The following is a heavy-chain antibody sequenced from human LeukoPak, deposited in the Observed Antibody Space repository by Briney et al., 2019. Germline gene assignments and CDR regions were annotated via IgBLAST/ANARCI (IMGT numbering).Heavy chain of an antibody. J-gene: IGHJ3*02. Sequence: SGGSLRLSCAASGFTFSSYSMNWVRQAPGKGLEWVAVISYDGSNKYYADSVKGRFTISRDNSKNTLYLQMNSLRAEDTAVYYCAKSGVPSGSQTFWASGAFDIWGQGTMVTVSS. CDR1: GFTFSSYS. CDR3: AKSGVPSGSQTFWASGAFDI. CDR2: ISYDGSNK. V-gene: IGHV3-30*18. D-gene: IGHD3-10*01.